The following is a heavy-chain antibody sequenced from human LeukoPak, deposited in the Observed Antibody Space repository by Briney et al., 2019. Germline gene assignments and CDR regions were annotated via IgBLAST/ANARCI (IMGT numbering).Heavy chain of an antibody. Sequence: KPSETLSLTCTVSGGSISSSSYYWSWIRQPAGKGLEWIGRIYTSGSTNYNPSLKSRVTISVDTSKNQFSLKLSSVTAADTAVYYCARSPYCSSTSCYSRTDAFDIWGQGTMVTVSS. J-gene: IGHJ3*02. V-gene: IGHV4-61*02. CDR1: GGSISSSSYY. CDR3: ARSPYCSSTSCYSRTDAFDI. D-gene: IGHD2-2*02. CDR2: IYTSGST.